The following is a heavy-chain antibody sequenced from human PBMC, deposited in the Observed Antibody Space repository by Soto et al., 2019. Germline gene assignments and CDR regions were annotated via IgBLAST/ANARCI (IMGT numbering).Heavy chain of an antibody. D-gene: IGHD6-6*01. Sequence: PSQTLSLTCAISGDSVSINSAAWNWIRQSPSRGLEWLGRTYYRSKWYNDYAVSVKSRITINPDTSKNQFSLQLNSVAPEDTAVYYCARANGYAYSSSSRFSGFYGMDVWGQGTTVTVSS. CDR2: TYYRSKWYN. V-gene: IGHV6-1*01. CDR1: GDSVSINSAA. CDR3: ARANGYAYSSSSRFSGFYGMDV. J-gene: IGHJ6*02.